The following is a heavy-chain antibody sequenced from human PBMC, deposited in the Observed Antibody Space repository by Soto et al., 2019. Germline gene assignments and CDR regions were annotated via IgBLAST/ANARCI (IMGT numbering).Heavy chain of an antibody. CDR2: ISYDGSNK. J-gene: IGHJ6*02. CDR3: ARGAGVYCISTRCGNYYDGMDV. CDR1: GFTFSSYA. Sequence: QVQLVESGGGVVQPGRSLRLSCAASGFTFSSYAMQWVRQAPGKGLEWVAVISYDGSNKYYADSVKGRFTISRDNSKTTMYLQMSNLRTEDTAVYYCARGAGVYCISTRCGNYYDGMDVWGQGTTGTVSS. V-gene: IGHV3-30-3*01. D-gene: IGHD2-2*01.